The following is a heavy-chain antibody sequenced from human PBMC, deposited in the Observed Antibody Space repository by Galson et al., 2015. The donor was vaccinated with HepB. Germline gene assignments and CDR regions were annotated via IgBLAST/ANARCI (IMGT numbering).Heavy chain of an antibody. CDR2: IIPIFGSA. Sequence: SVKVSCKASGGTFSSHPISWVRQAPGQGLQWMGGIIPIFGSANYPQRFQGRVTITADKSTSTAYMELSSLRSEDTAVYYCASQRLTIFGVVISPRAPYYYGMDVWGQGTTVTVSS. J-gene: IGHJ6*02. CDR1: GGTFSSHP. D-gene: IGHD3-3*01. CDR3: ASQRLTIFGVVISPRAPYYYGMDV. V-gene: IGHV1-69*06.